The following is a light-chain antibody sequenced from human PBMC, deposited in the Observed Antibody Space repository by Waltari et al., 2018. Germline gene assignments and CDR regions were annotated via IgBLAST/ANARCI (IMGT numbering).Light chain of an antibody. CDR2: GAS. CDR3: QQFNSYPP. J-gene: IGKJ5*01. CDR1: HSISSH. V-gene: IGKV3-15*01. Sequence: EIVMTQSPATLSVSPGARATLSCRASHSISSHLAWYQQKPGQAPRLLIYGASTRATGIPARFSGSGSGTEFTLTINSLQPEDFATYYCQQFNSYPPFGQGTRLEIK.